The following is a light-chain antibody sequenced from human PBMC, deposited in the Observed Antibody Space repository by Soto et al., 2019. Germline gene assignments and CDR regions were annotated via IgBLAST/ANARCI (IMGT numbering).Light chain of an antibody. J-gene: IGLJ1*01. CDR3: GSYTTRTTSYV. CDR1: SSDVGGYNY. V-gene: IGLV2-14*01. CDR2: EVS. Sequence: QSALTPPASVSGSPGQSITISCTGTSSDVGGYNYVSWYKQHPGKAPKLMIYEVSNRPSGVSNRFSGSKSGNTASLTISGLQAEDEADYYCGSYTTRTTSYVLGPGTKLTVL.